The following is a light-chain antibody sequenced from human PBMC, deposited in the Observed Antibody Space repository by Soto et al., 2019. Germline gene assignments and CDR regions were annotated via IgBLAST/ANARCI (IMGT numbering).Light chain of an antibody. CDR3: QQYGTAPPGT. CDR2: GAS. J-gene: IGKJ1*01. Sequence: IVLTQSPGTLSLSPGERATLSCRASQSVSSSYLAWYQQKPGQAPRLLIYGASSRATGIPDRFSGSGSGTDLTFTISSLEPEDVAVDYCQQYGTAPPGTFGEGTKVEIK. CDR1: QSVSSSY. V-gene: IGKV3-20*01.